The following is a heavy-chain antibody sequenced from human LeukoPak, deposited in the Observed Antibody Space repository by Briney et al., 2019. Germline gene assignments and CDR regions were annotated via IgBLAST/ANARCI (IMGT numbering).Heavy chain of an antibody. D-gene: IGHD2-2*01. V-gene: IGHV4-34*01. CDR1: GFTFSDYY. Sequence: GSLRLSCAASGFTFSDYYMSWIRQPPGKGLEWIGEISHSGSTNYNPSLKSRVTISTDTSRKQFSLNLNSVTAADTAVYYCARIDCTSTSCSHRGIDYWGQGTLVTVSS. J-gene: IGHJ4*02. CDR3: ARIDCTSTSCSHRGIDY. CDR2: ISHSGST.